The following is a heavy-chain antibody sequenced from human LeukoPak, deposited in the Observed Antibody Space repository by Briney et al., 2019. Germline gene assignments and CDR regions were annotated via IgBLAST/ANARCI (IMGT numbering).Heavy chain of an antibody. CDR3: AKEGYYDSSGAPRRLFYYGMDV. V-gene: IGHV3-23*01. CDR1: GFTFSRYA. CDR2: ISGSGGIT. D-gene: IGHD3-22*01. J-gene: IGHJ6*02. Sequence: GGSLRLSCAASGFTFSRYAVGWVRQVPGKGLEWVSTISGSGGITYYADSVKGRFTISRDNSKNTLYLQMKSLRAEDTAVYYCAKEGYYDSSGAPRRLFYYGMDVWGQGTTVTVSS.